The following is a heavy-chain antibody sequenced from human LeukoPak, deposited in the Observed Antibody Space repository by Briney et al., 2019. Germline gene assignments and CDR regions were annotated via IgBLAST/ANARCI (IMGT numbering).Heavy chain of an antibody. D-gene: IGHD3/OR15-3a*01. CDR3: ARDDLMNVGIFDP. J-gene: IGHJ4*02. CDR2: IIPIFGTA. Sequence: GSSVKVSCKASGGTFSSYAISWVRQAPGQGLEWMEGIIPIFGTANYAQKFQGRVTITADESTSTAYMELSSLRSEDTAVYYCARDDLMNVGIFDPWGQGTLVTVSS. CDR1: GGTFSSYA. V-gene: IGHV1-69*01.